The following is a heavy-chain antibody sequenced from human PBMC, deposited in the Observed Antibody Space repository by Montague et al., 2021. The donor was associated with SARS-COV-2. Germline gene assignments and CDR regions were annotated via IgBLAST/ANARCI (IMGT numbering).Heavy chain of an antibody. CDR2: IYYTGST. CDR1: GGSISNSIYY. J-gene: IGHJ3*01. V-gene: IGHV4-39*01. CDR3: ARPGRGYSYGLDAFEV. Sequence: SEILSLTCTVSGGSISNSIYYWGWIRQPPGKGLEWIGSIYYTGSTYYXXXLKSRVTISMNTSNNQFFLKLTSVTAADTAVYYCARPGRGYSYGLDAFEVWGQGTMVTVSS. D-gene: IGHD5-18*01.